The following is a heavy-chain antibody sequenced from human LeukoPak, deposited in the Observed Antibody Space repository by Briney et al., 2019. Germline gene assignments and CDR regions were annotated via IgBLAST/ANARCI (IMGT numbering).Heavy chain of an antibody. V-gene: IGHV5-51*01. J-gene: IGHJ4*02. CDR2: IYPGDSDT. D-gene: IGHD6-13*01. CDR3: ASGYISSWYALGY. CDR1: GYSCTNYW. Sequence: GALLITCSASSGYSCTNYWICCGRQLPGKGLELLGIIYPGDSDTRYSPSFQGHVTISADKSISTAYLQWSSLKASDTAMYYCASGYISSWYALGYWGQGTLVTVST.